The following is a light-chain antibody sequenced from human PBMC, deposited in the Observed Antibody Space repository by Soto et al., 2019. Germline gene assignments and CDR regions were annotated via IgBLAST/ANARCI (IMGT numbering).Light chain of an antibody. V-gene: IGLV2-14*03. J-gene: IGLJ1*01. Sequence: SVLTQPASVSGSPGQSIASSCTGISSDGGADNFVSWHQQHPAKAPKRRVYNVYDRPSGISYRFSGSKSCNTASLTISAIKGEDEVADYCSATTVTPTSIFGTGTKVTVL. CDR2: NVY. CDR1: SSDGGADNF. CDR3: SATTVTPTSI.